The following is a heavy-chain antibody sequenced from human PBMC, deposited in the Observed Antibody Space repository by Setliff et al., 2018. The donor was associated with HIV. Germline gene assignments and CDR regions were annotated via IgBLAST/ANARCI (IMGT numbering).Heavy chain of an antibody. Sequence: ASVKVSCKASGYTFTDNYIHWVRQAPGQGLEWVAWINPSSGRTDYAQRFQGRVTLTGDSSISTAYMELSRLRSDDTATYYCTRDYAHYFDFWGQGTLVTVSS. D-gene: IGHD3-16*01. J-gene: IGHJ4*02. CDR2: INPSSGRT. CDR3: TRDYAHYFDF. CDR1: GYTFTDNY. V-gene: IGHV1-2*02.